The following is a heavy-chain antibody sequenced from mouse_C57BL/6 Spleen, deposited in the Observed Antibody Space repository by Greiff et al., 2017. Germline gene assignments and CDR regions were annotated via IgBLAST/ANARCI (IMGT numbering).Heavy chain of an antibody. CDR2: INPSSGYT. CDR1: GYTFTSYW. J-gene: IGHJ1*03. Sequence: QVQLQQSGAELAKPGASVKLSCKASGYTFTSYWMHWVKQRPGQGLEWIGYINPSSGYTKYNQKFKDKATLTADKSSSTAYMQLSSLTYDDSAVYYCASRYYDGSSSPHYWYFDVWGTGTTVTVAS. D-gene: IGHD1-1*01. V-gene: IGHV1-7*01. CDR3: ASRYYDGSSSPHYWYFDV.